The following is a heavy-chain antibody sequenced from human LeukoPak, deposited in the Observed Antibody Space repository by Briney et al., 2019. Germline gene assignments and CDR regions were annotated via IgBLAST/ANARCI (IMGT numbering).Heavy chain of an antibody. J-gene: IGHJ6*02. D-gene: IGHD3-22*01. V-gene: IGHV3-9*01. CDR2: ISWNGGSI. Sequence: GGSLRLSCAASGFTFDDYAMHWVRQAPGKGLEWVSGISWNGGSIDYADSVKGRFTISRDNAKNSLYLQMNSLRGEDTALYYCAKDRALNYYDSSGFGPYGMDVWGQGTTVTVSS. CDR3: AKDRALNYYDSSGFGPYGMDV. CDR1: GFTFDDYA.